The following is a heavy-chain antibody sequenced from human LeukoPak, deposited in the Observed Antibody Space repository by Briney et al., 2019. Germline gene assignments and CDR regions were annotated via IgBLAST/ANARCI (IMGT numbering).Heavy chain of an antibody. J-gene: IGHJ5*02. D-gene: IGHD6-6*01. CDR1: GFTFSDYY. CDR2: INHSGST. CDR3: ARELGARPPHWFDP. V-gene: IGHV4-34*01. Sequence: GSLRLSCAASGFTFSDYYMSWIRQAPGKGLEWIGEINHSGSTNYNPSLKSRVTISVDTSKNQFSLKLSSVAAADTAVYYCARELGARPPHWFDPWGQGTLVTVSS.